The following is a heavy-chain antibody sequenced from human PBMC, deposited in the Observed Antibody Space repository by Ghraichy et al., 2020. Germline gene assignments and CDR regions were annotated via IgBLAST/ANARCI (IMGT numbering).Heavy chain of an antibody. CDR2: IYYTGST. CDR1: GYSISSGYS. J-gene: IGHJ4*02. V-gene: IGHV4-38-2*02. CDR3: ARADVNYFDY. Sequence: SETLSLTCTVSGYSISSGYSWGWIRQPPGKGLEWIGRIYYTGSTYYNPSFKSRVAISLDTSKNQFSLHLSPVTAADTAVYYCARADVNYFDYWGQGTLITVSS.